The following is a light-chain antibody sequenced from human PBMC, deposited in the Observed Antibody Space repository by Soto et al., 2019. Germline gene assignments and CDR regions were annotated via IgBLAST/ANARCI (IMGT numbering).Light chain of an antibody. V-gene: IGKV3-20*01. J-gene: IGKJ3*01. CDR1: QTVISSY. CDR2: GAS. CDR3: QQNGNSLFT. Sequence: EIVLTQSPGTLSLSPGERASISCRASQTVISSYLAWYQHKPAPAPGLLIYGASSRATGIPDRFSGSGSGTDFTLTISRLEPEDFAGYYWQQNGNSLFTFGPGTKVEIK.